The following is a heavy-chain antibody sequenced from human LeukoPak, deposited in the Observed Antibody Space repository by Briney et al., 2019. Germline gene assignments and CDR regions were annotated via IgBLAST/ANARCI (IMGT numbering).Heavy chain of an antibody. D-gene: IGHD2-15*01. CDR2: ISGSGGST. Sequence: PGGSLRLSCAASGFTFSSYAMSWVRQAPGKGLEWVSAISGSGGSTYYADSVKGRFPISRDNSKNTLYVQMNSLRAEDTAVYYCAKVTRYCSGGSCYPLMIDYWGQGTLVTVSS. J-gene: IGHJ4*02. V-gene: IGHV3-23*01. CDR1: GFTFSSYA. CDR3: AKVTRYCSGGSCYPLMIDY.